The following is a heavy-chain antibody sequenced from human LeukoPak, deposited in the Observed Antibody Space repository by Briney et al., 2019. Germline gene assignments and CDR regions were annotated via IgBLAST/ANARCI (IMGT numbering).Heavy chain of an antibody. V-gene: IGHV1-2*02. Sequence: ASVKVSFKSSVYTFTGYYMHWVRQAPGQGLEWMGWINPNSGGTNYAQKFQGRVTMTRDTSISTAYMELSRLRSDDTAVYYCASTFMVRGVMVYFDYWGQGTLVTVSS. CDR2: INPNSGGT. CDR3: ASTFMVRGVMVYFDY. J-gene: IGHJ4*02. CDR1: VYTFTGYY. D-gene: IGHD3-10*01.